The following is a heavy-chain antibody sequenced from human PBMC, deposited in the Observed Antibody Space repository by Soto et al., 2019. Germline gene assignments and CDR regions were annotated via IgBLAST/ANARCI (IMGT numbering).Heavy chain of an antibody. J-gene: IGHJ6*02. CDR2: ISGSDGRT. CDR3: ARDQDDYGDSVLGDSYYYHSYGLDV. V-gene: IGHV3-23*01. CDR1: GFTFSNYA. D-gene: IGHD4-17*01. Sequence: QLLESGGGLVPPGGSLRLSCAASGFTFSNYAMSWVRQAPGKGLEWVAGISGSDGRTFHADPVKGRFTISRDNSRNTLYLQMSRLRAQDTAVYYCARDQDDYGDSVLGDSYYYHSYGLDVWGQGTTVPVSS.